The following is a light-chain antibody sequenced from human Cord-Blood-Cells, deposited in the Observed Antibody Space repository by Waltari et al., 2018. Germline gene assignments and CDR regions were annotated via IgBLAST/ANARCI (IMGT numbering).Light chain of an antibody. Sequence: QLVMTQSPCASASLGASVKLTCPLSSGHSSYAIAWHQQQPEKGPRYLRKLNSDGSHSKGDGIPDRFSGSSSGAERYLTLSSRQSEDDADDYCQTWCTGTVVFGGGTKLTV. J-gene: IGLJ2*01. CDR1: SGHSSYA. CDR2: LNSDGSH. CDR3: QTWCTGTVV. V-gene: IGLV4-69*01.